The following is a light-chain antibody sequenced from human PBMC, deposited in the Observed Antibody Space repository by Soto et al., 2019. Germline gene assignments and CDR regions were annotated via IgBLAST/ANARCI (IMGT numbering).Light chain of an antibody. J-gene: IGKJ4*01. CDR2: KAS. Sequence: DIQMTQYPATLSASVGDRVIITCRASQSISSWLAWYQQKPGKAPKPLIYKASSLESGVPSRFSGSASGTEFTLTISGLQPDDFATYYCQQYDSYPLTFGGGTKVEIK. CDR1: QSISSW. V-gene: IGKV1-5*03. CDR3: QQYDSYPLT.